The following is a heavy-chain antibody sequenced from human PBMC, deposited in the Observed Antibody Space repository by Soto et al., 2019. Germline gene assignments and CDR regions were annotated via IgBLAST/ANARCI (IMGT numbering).Heavy chain of an antibody. D-gene: IGHD3-10*01. CDR2: INHSGSA. J-gene: IGHJ5*02. CDR1: GGSFSGYY. Sequence: SETLALTCAVYGGSFSGYYWSWIRQPPGKGLEWIGEINHSGSANYNPSLTSRVTISVDTSKNQFSLKLSSVSAADTAVYYCARGPSYYGSGRLNWFDPWGQGTLVTVSS. V-gene: IGHV4-34*01. CDR3: ARGPSYYGSGRLNWFDP.